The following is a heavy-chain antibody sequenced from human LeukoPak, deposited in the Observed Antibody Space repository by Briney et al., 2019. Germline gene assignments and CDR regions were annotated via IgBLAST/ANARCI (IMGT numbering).Heavy chain of an antibody. CDR2: IIPIFGTA. CDR3: ARYCSSTSCFGY. Sequence: SVKVSCKASGGTFSSYAISWVRQAPGQGLEWMGGIIPIFGTANYAQKFQGRVTITADESTSTAYMELSSLRSEDTAVYYCARYCSSTSCFGYWGQGTLVTVSS. D-gene: IGHD2-2*01. CDR1: GGTFSSYA. J-gene: IGHJ4*02. V-gene: IGHV1-69*13.